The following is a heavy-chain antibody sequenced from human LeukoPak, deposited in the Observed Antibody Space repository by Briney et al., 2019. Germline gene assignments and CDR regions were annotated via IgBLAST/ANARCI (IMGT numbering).Heavy chain of an antibody. CDR3: ARVHTEFDAFDI. V-gene: IGHV3-30*04. CDR2: ISYDGSNK. J-gene: IGHJ3*02. CDR1: GFTFSSYA. Sequence: SLRLSCAASGFTFSSYAMHWVRQAPGKGLEWVAVISYDGSNKYYADSVKGRFTISRDNSKNTLYLQMNSLRAEDTAVYYCARVHTEFDAFDIWGQGTMVTVSS.